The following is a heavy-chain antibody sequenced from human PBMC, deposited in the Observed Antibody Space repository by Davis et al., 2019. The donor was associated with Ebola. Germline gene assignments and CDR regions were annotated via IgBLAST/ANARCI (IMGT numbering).Heavy chain of an antibody. Sequence: ASAKVSCKASGYTFTSYAMHWVRQAPGQRLEWMGWINAGNGNTKYSQKFQGRVTITRDTSASTAYMELSSLRSEDTAVYYCARAGITMVQGVISHFDYWGQGTLVTVSS. V-gene: IGHV1-3*01. CDR2: INAGNGNT. CDR3: ARAGITMVQGVISHFDY. D-gene: IGHD3-10*01. J-gene: IGHJ4*02. CDR1: GYTFTSYA.